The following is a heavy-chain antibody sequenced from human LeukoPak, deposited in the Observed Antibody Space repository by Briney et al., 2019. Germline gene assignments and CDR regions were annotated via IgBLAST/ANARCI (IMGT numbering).Heavy chain of an antibody. Sequence: GGSVTVSCTDSGYTFTSYGKRWVRQAPGQGGEGGGWISAYNGNTNYAQTLQGRDTITTDTSTRTAYMEERRVRCEDTGVYYCARADYYYDSIGYSNWGQGTLVTVSS. CDR1: GYTFTSYG. CDR2: ISAYNGNT. V-gene: IGHV1-18*01. CDR3: ARADYYYDSIGYSN. D-gene: IGHD3-22*01. J-gene: IGHJ4*02.